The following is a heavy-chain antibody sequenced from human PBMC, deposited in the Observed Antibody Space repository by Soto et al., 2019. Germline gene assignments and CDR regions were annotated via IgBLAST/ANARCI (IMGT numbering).Heavy chain of an antibody. V-gene: IGHV4-34*01. CDR2: INHAGST. J-gene: IGHJ4*02. CDR1: GGSFSDYY. D-gene: IGHD3-10*01. CDR3: ARHRYYGSGKPVDN. Sequence: SETLSLTCAVFGGSFSDYYWSWIRQPPGKGLEWIGEINHAGSTNYNPSIKSRVIISVDTSKNHFSLKLTSVTAADTAVYFCARHRYYGSGKPVDNWGQGTLVTVSS.